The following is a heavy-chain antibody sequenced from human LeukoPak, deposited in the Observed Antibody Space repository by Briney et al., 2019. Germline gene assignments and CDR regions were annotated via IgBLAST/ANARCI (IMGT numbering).Heavy chain of an antibody. D-gene: IGHD1-26*01. CDR3: ARGMEPYYYMDV. CDR1: GYTFNGYY. Sequence: ASVKVSCKASGYTFNGYYMHWVRQAPGQGLEWMGWINPNSGGTNYAQKFQGRVTMTRDASISTAYMELSRLRSDDTAVYYCARGMEPYYYMDVWGKGTTVTVSS. CDR2: INPNSGGT. V-gene: IGHV1-2*02. J-gene: IGHJ6*03.